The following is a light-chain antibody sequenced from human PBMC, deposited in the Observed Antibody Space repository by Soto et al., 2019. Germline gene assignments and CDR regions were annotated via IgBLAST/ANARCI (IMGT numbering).Light chain of an antibody. CDR2: AAA. Sequence: DIQMTQSPSTLSASVGDRVTITCRASQSISSWLAWYQQKPGKAPKLLIYAAASLESGVPSRFSGSGSGTEFTLTISSLQPDECATYYCQQYNSYRTFGQGTKVEIK. CDR3: QQYNSYRT. V-gene: IGKV1-5*01. J-gene: IGKJ1*01. CDR1: QSISSW.